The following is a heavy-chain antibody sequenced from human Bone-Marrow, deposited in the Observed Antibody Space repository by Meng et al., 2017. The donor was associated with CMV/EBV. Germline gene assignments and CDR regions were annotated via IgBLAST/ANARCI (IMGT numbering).Heavy chain of an antibody. CDR3: ARAPSGSYPDY. D-gene: IGHD3-16*02. V-gene: IGHV6-1*01. CDR1: GDSVPSDSGA. CDR2: TYYRSQWKT. J-gene: IGHJ4*02. Sequence: LRLSCAISGDSVPSDSGAWNWVRQSPSRGLEWLGRTYYRSQWKTDYAVSVKSRMTIKSDTSKNQFSLQLNSVTPEDTAVYYCARAPSGSYPDYWGQGTLVTVSS.